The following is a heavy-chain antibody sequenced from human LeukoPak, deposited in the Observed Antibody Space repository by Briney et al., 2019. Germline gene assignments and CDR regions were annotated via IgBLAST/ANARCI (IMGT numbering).Heavy chain of an antibody. CDR3: AGSWSPYDAFDI. V-gene: IGHV1-46*01. J-gene: IGHJ3*02. Sequence: ASVKVSCKASGYTFTSYYMHWVRQAPGQGLEWMGIINPSGGSTSYAQKFQGRVTMTRDMSTSTAYMELSSLRSEDTAVYYCAGSWSPYDAFDIWGQGTMVSVSS. CDR1: GYTFTSYY. CDR2: INPSGGST. D-gene: IGHD6-13*01.